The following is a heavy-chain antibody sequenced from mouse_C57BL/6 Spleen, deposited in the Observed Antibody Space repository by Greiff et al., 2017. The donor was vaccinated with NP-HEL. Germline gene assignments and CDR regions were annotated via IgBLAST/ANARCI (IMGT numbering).Heavy chain of an antibody. D-gene: IGHD2-2*01. CDR3: AKGVTTRNYAMDY. V-gene: IGHV5-17*01. CDR1: GFTFSDSG. Sequence: EVKLMESGGGLVKPGGSLKLSCAASGFTFSDSGMHWVRQAPEKGLEWVAYISSGSSTIYYAAPVKGRITISRDNDKNTLFLQMTSLRAEDTAMYYCAKGVTTRNYAMDYWGQGTSVTVAS. J-gene: IGHJ4*01. CDR2: ISSGSSTI.